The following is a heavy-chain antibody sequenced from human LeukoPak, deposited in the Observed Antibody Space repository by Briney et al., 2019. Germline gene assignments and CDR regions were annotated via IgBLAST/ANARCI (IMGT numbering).Heavy chain of an antibody. Sequence: ASVKVSCKASGYTFTSYYMHWVRQAPGQGLEWMGIINPSGGSTSYAQKFQGRVTMTRDTSTSTVYMELSSLRFEDTAVYYCARYCSSTSCYGESFDPWGQRTLVTVSS. CDR1: GYTFTSYY. J-gene: IGHJ5*02. CDR3: ARYCSSTSCYGESFDP. CDR2: INPSGGST. D-gene: IGHD2-2*01. V-gene: IGHV1-46*01.